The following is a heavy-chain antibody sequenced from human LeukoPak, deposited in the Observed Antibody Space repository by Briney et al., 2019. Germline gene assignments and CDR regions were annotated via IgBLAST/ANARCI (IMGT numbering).Heavy chain of an antibody. CDR2: IYYSGST. D-gene: IGHD1-26*01. V-gene: IGHV4-59*01. CDR1: GGSISSYY. J-gene: IGHJ6*03. CDR3: ASVTRSYSGSYPYYYYYMDV. Sequence: SETLSLTCTASGGSISSYYWSWIRQPPGKGLEWIGYIYYSGSTNYNPSLKSRVTISVDTSTNQFSLKLSSVTAADTAVYYCASVTRSYSGSYPYYYYYMDVWGKGTTVTVSS.